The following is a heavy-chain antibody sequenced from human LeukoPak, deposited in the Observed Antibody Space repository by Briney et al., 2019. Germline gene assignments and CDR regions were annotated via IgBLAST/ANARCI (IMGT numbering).Heavy chain of an antibody. J-gene: IGHJ4*02. Sequence: GGSLRLSCAASGFTFSTYGMAWVRQVPGNRLEWVSSICATGGLISYADSVKGRFTISRDNSKNTLYPQMNSLRAEDTAVYYCAKDGSIAAAGTGASGLRWGQGTLVTVSS. V-gene: IGHV3-23*01. CDR2: ICATGGLI. CDR3: AKDGSIAAAGTGASGLR. D-gene: IGHD6-13*01. CDR1: GFTFSTYG.